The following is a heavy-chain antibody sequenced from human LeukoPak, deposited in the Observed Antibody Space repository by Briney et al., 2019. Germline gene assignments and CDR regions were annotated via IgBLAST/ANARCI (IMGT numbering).Heavy chain of an antibody. Sequence: ASVKVSCKASGYTFTSYYTHWVRQAPGQGLEWMGIINPSGGSTSYAQKFQGRVTMTRDMSTSTVYMELSSLRSEDTAVYYCARDRGATTYQFDYWGQGTLVTVSS. CDR1: GYTFTSYY. V-gene: IGHV1-46*01. CDR3: ARDRGATTYQFDY. CDR2: INPSGGST. D-gene: IGHD1-26*01. J-gene: IGHJ4*02.